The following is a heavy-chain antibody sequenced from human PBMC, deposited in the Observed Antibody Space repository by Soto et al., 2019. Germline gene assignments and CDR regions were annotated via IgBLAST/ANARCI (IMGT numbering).Heavy chain of an antibody. CDR1: GGSISEKY. J-gene: IGHJ5*02. CDR3: VASLAASVLNLLDP. Sequence: PSETMPLTWIVSGGSISEKYWNWVRQPPGKGLEWIGLIFANGHTDYNPSLKSRVTMSVDASTNQFSLRLSSMTAADTAAYYCVASLAASVLNLLDPWGRGSLVTVSS. V-gene: IGHV4-4*07. CDR2: IFANGHT. D-gene: IGHD6-13*01.